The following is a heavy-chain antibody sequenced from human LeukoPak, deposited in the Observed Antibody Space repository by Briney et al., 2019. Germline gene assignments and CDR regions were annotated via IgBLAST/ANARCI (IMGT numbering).Heavy chain of an antibody. Sequence: GRSLKLSCAAYGLPFAVSPIRSVRQASGEGLEWVGRIRSKTNSYATGYAASVKGRFLISRDDSKNMSYLQTNSLKTEDTAVYYCQASYYYYMDGWGKGTTVTVS. CDR2: IRSKTNSYAT. V-gene: IGHV3-73*01. CDR1: GLPFAVSP. J-gene: IGHJ6*03. CDR3: QASYYYYMDG.